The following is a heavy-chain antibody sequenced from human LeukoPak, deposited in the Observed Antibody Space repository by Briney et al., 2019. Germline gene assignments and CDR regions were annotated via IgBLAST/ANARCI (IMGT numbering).Heavy chain of an antibody. D-gene: IGHD3-22*01. Sequence: GGSLRLSCVASGFTFSSYSMNCVRQPPGKGLERVSSITRSSNYIYYADSVKGRFTISRDNAKNSLYLQMNSLRAEDTAVYYCASSRYDSSGYYGIIAYWGQGTLVTVSS. CDR1: GFTFSSYS. V-gene: IGHV3-21*01. J-gene: IGHJ4*02. CDR2: ITRSSNYI. CDR3: ASSRYDSSGYYGIIAY.